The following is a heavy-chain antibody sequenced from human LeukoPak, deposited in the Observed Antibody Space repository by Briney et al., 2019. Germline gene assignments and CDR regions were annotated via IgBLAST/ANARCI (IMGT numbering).Heavy chain of an antibody. CDR3: ASTPNGVAAIYFDY. V-gene: IGHV3-21*01. J-gene: IGHJ4*02. D-gene: IGHD2-15*01. CDR2: ISSGSSYI. Sequence: PGGSLRLSCAASGFTFSSYSMNWVRQAPGKGLEWVSSISSGSSYIYYADSVKGRFTISRDNAKNTLYLQMNSLRAGDTAVYYCASTPNGVAAIYFDYWGQGTLVTVSS. CDR1: GFTFSSYS.